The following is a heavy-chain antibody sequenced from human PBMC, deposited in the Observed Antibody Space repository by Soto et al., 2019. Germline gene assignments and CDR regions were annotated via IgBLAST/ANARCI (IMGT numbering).Heavy chain of an antibody. V-gene: IGHV3-33*06. CDR2: IWYDGSNK. CDR1: GFTFSSYG. Sequence: QEQLVESGGGVVQXXXXLRLSCAASGFTFSSYGMHWVRQAPGNGMEWVAVIWYDGSNKYYVESVKGRFTISRDNSKNTLYLQMNSLRAEDTAVYYCAKRRSVLYSSSWDYVMDVWGQGTTVTVSS. J-gene: IGHJ6*02. D-gene: IGHD6-13*01. CDR3: AKRRSVLYSSSWDYVMDV.